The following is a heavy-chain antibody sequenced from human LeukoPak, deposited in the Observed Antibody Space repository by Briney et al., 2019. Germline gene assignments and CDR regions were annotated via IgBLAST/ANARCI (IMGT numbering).Heavy chain of an antibody. J-gene: IGHJ4*02. CDR2: INHNGNVN. Sequence: GGSLRLSCAASGFTFSSYWMNWARQAPGKGLEWVASINHNGNVNYCVDSVKGRFTISRDNAKNSLYLQMSNLRAEDTAVYYCARWPPLGQQTDSWGQGTLVIVST. CDR1: GFTFSSYW. D-gene: IGHD1/OR15-1a*01. CDR3: ARWPPLGQQTDS. V-gene: IGHV3-7*03.